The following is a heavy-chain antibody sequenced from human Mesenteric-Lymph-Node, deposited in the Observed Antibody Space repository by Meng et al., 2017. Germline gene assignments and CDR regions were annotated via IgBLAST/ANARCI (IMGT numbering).Heavy chain of an antibody. D-gene: IGHD5-12*01. CDR1: GGSISSGEYY. CDR2: IYYSGST. Sequence: QVQLQESGPGLVKPSQTLSRICTFPGGSISSGEYYWSWIRQPPGKGLEWIGYIYYSGSTYYNPSLKSRVTISVDTSKNQFSLRLSSVTAADTAVYYCARDLGVATSIAGFVYWGQGTLVTVSS. J-gene: IGHJ4*02. CDR3: ARDLGVATSIAGFVY. V-gene: IGHV4-30-4*01.